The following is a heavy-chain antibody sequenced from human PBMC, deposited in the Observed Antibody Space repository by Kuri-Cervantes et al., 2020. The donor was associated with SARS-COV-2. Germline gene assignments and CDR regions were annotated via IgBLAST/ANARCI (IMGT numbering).Heavy chain of an antibody. Sequence: GESLKISCAASGFTFRSYAMSWVRQAPGKGLEWVSAISGSGGSTYYADSVKGRFTISRDNSKNTLYLQMNSLRAEDTAVYYCAREKLAGYYYYYMDVWGKGTTVTVSS. CDR2: ISGSGGST. J-gene: IGHJ6*03. D-gene: IGHD1-1*01. CDR1: GFTFRSYA. V-gene: IGHV3-23*01. CDR3: AREKLAGYYYYYMDV.